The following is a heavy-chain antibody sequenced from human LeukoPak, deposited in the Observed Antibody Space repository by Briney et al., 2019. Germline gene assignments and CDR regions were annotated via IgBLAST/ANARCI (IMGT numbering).Heavy chain of an antibody. D-gene: IGHD3-22*01. CDR3: ATPGYYDSIFQH. V-gene: IGHV1-2*06. CDR2: INPNSGGT. J-gene: IGHJ1*01. CDR1: GYTFTGYY. Sequence: ASVKVSCKASGYTFTGYYMHWVRQAPGQGLEWMGRINPNSGGTNYAQKFQGRVTITRDTSISTAYMELSRLRSDDTAVYYCATPGYYDSIFQHWGQGTLVAVSS.